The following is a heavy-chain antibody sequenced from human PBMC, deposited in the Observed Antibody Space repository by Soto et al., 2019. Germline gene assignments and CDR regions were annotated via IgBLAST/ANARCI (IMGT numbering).Heavy chain of an antibody. Sequence: SETLSLTCTVSGGSISSSSYYWGWIRQPPGKGLEWIGSIYYSGITYYNPSLKSRVTISVDTSRNQFSLKLSSVTAEDTDVYYCARQTYYYDSSGYPFDSWGQGTLLTVSA. V-gene: IGHV4-39*01. D-gene: IGHD3-22*01. J-gene: IGHJ4*02. CDR1: GGSISSSSYY. CDR3: ARQTYYYDSSGYPFDS. CDR2: IYYSGIT.